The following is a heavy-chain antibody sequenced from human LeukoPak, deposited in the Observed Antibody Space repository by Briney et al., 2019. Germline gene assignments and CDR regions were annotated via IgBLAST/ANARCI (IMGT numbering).Heavy chain of an antibody. V-gene: IGHV4-4*07. Sequence: KPSETLSLTCTVSGGSISSYYWSWIRQPAGKGLEWIGRIYTSGSTNYNPSPKRRVTMSVDTSKNQFSLKLSSVTAADTAVYYCARDVYYYDSSGYYPDYWGQGTLVTVSS. J-gene: IGHJ4*02. CDR2: IYTSGST. D-gene: IGHD3-22*01. CDR3: ARDVYYYDSSGYYPDY. CDR1: GGSISSYY.